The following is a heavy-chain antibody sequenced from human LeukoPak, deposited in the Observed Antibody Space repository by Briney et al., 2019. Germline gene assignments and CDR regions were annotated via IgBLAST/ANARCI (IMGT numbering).Heavy chain of an antibody. J-gene: IGHJ6*03. CDR1: GFTFSSYS. CDR3: ARDSGTVTTYPLYYYYYMDV. Sequence: GSLRLSCAASGFTFSSYSMNWVRQAPGKGLEWVSYISSSSSTIYYADSVKGRFTISRDNAKNSLYLQMNSLRAEDTAVYYCARDSGTVTTYPLYYYYYMDVWGKGTTVTVSS. D-gene: IGHD4-11*01. V-gene: IGHV3-48*01. CDR2: ISSSSSTI.